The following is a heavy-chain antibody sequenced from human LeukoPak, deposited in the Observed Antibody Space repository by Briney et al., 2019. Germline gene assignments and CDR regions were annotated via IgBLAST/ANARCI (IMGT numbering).Heavy chain of an antibody. Sequence: SQTLSLTCTVSGGSITSGDYYWSWIRQPPGKGLEWIAYIYYSGSTYYSPSLKSRVTISVDTSKNQFSLKLSSVTAADTAVSYCARHNGAFDIWGQGTMVTVSS. D-gene: IGHD2-8*01. CDR2: IYYSGST. CDR3: ARHNGAFDI. V-gene: IGHV4-30-4*01. CDR1: GGSITSGDYY. J-gene: IGHJ3*02.